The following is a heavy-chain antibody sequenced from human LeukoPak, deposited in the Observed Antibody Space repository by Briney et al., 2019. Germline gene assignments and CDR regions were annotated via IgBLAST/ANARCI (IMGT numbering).Heavy chain of an antibody. J-gene: IGHJ4*02. V-gene: IGHV3-30-3*01. CDR2: ISYDGSNE. Sequence: GRSLRLSCAASGFTFSRYGMHWVRQAPGKGLEWVAVISYDGSNEYYADSVKGRFTISRDNSKNTLHLQMNSMRAEDTAVYYCARDIYYDSGSYYSTLGYWGQGTLVTVSS. CDR3: ARDIYYDSGSYYSTLGY. CDR1: GFTFSRYG. D-gene: IGHD3-22*01.